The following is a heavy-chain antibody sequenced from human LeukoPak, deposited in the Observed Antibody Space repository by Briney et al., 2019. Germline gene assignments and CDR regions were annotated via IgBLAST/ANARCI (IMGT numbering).Heavy chain of an antibody. Sequence: SETLSLTCTVSGDSVSNSLYYWSWIRQPPGKGLEWIGYVYYNGGTNYNPSLKSRVTISIDTSTNQFSLRLNSMTAADTAVYYCARVLRAASWRSYDYWGQGSLVTVSS. CDR1: GDSVSNSLYY. J-gene: IGHJ4*02. CDR3: ARVLRAASWRSYDY. V-gene: IGHV4-61*01. CDR2: VYYNGGT. D-gene: IGHD5-18*01.